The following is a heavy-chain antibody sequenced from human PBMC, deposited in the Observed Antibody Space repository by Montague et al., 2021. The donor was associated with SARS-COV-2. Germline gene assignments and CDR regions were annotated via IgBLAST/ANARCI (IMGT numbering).Heavy chain of an antibody. CDR2: ISGSGGT. D-gene: IGHD1-1*01. J-gene: IGHJ4*02. V-gene: IGHV3-23*01. CDR3: AKQRETITTTFDY. CDR1: GFTFNTYG. Sequence: SLRLSCAASGFTFNTYGMSWVRQAPGQGLEWVSCISGSGGTYYAGSVKGRFAISRDTSNNTLYLQMNSLRAEDTAIYYCAKQRETITTTFDYWGQGSLVTVSS.